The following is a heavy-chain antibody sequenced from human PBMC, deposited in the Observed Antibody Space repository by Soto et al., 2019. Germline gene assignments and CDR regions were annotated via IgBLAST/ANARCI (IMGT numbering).Heavy chain of an antibody. D-gene: IGHD3-10*01. CDR3: ARGSTYYGFVT. J-gene: IGHJ5*02. CDR2: IYYIGPT. V-gene: IGHV4-30-4*01. Sequence: QVQLQESGPRLVKPSQTLSLTCTVSGDSIGSGDYYWTWIRQPPGKGLEWIGYIYYIGPTFYNPSLESRVNISVDTSKNQFSLRVTSVTAADPAVYYCARGSTYYGFVTWGQGTLITVSS. CDR1: GDSIGSGDYY.